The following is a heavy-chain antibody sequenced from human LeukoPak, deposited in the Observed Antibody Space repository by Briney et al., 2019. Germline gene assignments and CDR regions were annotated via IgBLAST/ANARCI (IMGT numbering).Heavy chain of an antibody. D-gene: IGHD3-22*01. CDR1: GFTFSSYG. CDR3: AKEGYYYDSSGCNYYYGMDV. Sequence: GRSLRLSCAASGFTFSSYGMHWVRQAPGKGLEWVAVISYDGSNKYYADSVKGRFTISRDNSKNTLYLQMNSLRAEDTAVYYCAKEGYYYDSSGCNYYYGMDVWGQGTTVTVSS. V-gene: IGHV3-30*18. CDR2: ISYDGSNK. J-gene: IGHJ6*02.